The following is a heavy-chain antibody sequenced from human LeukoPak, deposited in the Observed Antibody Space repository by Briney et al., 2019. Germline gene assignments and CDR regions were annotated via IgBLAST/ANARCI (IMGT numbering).Heavy chain of an antibody. CDR2: INHSGST. CDR1: GFTFSSYW. J-gene: IGHJ4*02. CDR3: ARTGKVRGLDY. Sequence: GSLRLSCAASGFTFSSYWMSWIRQPPGKGLEWIGEINHSGSTNYNPSLKSRVTISVDTSKNQFSLKLSSVTAADTAVYYCARTGKVRGLDYWGQGTLVTVSS. V-gene: IGHV4-34*01. D-gene: IGHD3-10*01.